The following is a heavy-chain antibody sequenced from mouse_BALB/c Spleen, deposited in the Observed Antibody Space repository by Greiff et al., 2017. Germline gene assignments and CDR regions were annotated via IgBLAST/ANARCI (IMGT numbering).Heavy chain of an antibody. V-gene: IGHV2-2*02. D-gene: IGHD1-1*01. CDR3: ARIYYGSSYWYFDV. CDR1: GFSLTSYG. J-gene: IGHJ1*01. Sequence: VQGVESGPGLVQPSQSLSITCTVSGFSLTSYGVHWVRQSPGKGLEWLGVIWSGGSTDYNAAFISRLSISKDNSKSQVFFKMNSLQANDTAIYYCARIYYGSSYWYFDVWGAGTTVTVSA. CDR2: IWSGGST.